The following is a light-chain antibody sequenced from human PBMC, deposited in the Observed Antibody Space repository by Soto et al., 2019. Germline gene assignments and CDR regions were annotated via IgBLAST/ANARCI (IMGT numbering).Light chain of an antibody. CDR3: LQHNNYPWT. V-gene: IGKV1-8*01. J-gene: IGKJ1*01. CDR1: QGISSY. Sequence: AIRMTQSPSSLSASTGDRVTITCRASQGISSYLAWYQQKPGKAPKLLIYAASTLQSGVPSRFSGNGSGTEFTLTIISLQPEDSATDYCLQHNNYPWTFGLGTNVDIK. CDR2: AAS.